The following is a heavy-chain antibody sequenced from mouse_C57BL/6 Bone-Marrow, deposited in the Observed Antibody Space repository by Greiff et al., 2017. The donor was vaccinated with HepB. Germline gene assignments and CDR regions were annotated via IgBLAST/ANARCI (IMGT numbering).Heavy chain of an antibody. J-gene: IGHJ3*01. CDR2: IYPRSGNT. Sequence: QVQLQQSGAELARPGASVKLSCKASGYTFTSYGISWVKQRTGQGLEWIGEIYPRSGNTYYNEKFKGKATLTADKSSSTAYMELRSLTSEDSAVYFCARNSNYVFAYWGQGTLVTVSA. CDR1: GYTFTSYG. D-gene: IGHD2-5*01. V-gene: IGHV1-81*01. CDR3: ARNSNYVFAY.